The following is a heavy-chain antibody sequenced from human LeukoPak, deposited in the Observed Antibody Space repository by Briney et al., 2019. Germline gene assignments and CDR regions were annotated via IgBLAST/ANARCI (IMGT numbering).Heavy chain of an antibody. CDR3: AELGITMIGGV. D-gene: IGHD3-10*02. CDR1: GFTFSSYN. CDR2: ITSSSSYI. Sequence: PGRSLRLSCAASGFTFSSYNMNWVRQAPGKGLEWVSSITSSSSYIYYADSVRGRSTISRDNAKNSLYLQMNSLRAEDTAVYYCAELGITMIGGVWGKGTTVTISS. V-gene: IGHV3-21*01. J-gene: IGHJ6*04.